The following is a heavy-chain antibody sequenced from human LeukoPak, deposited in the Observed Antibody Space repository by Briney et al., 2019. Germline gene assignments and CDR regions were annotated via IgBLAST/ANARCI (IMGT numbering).Heavy chain of an antibody. D-gene: IGHD3-10*01. CDR3: ARYYYGSGSQGDAMGLSFDP. V-gene: IGHV4-59*01. J-gene: IGHJ5*02. CDR1: GGSISSYY. CDR2: IYYSGST. Sequence: SETLSLTCTVSGGSISSYYWSWIRQPPGEGLEWIGYIYYSGSTNYNPSLKSRVTISVDTSKNQFSLKLSSVTAADTAVYYCARYYYGSGSQGDAMGLSFDPWGQGTLVTVSS.